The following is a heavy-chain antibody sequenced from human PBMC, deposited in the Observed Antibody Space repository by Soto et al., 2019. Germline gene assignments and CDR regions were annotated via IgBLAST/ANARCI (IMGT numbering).Heavy chain of an antibody. CDR2: IIPVSGAA. D-gene: IGHD2-2*01. J-gene: IGHJ4*02. CDR1: GGTFGSYA. V-gene: IGHV1-69*01. CDR3: ATALGCRSTSCTLDY. Sequence: QVQLVQSGAEVKKPGSSVKVSCKASGGTFGSYAFIWVRQAPGQGLEWMGGIIPVSGAAHYGQKFQGIVTITADESTSTAYMELSSLSSQDTAVYYCATALGCRSTSCTLDYWGQGTRVIVSS.